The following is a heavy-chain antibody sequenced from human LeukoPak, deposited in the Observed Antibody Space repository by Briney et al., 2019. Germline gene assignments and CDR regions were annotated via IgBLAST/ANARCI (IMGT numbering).Heavy chain of an antibody. Sequence: GGSLRLSCAASGFTFSDYGIHWVRQAPGKGLEWVAVISHDGSKKFYADSVRGRFTISRDNSKNTMYLQMNSLRSEDTAVYYCASFSDILTTIGDYRGQGTQVTVSS. V-gene: IGHV3-30*03. CDR3: ASFSDILTTIGDY. CDR2: ISHDGSKK. CDR1: GFTFSDYG. J-gene: IGHJ4*02. D-gene: IGHD5-12*01.